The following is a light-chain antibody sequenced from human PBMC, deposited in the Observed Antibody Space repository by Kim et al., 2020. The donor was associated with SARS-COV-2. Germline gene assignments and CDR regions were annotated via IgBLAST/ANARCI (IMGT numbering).Light chain of an antibody. V-gene: IGLV2-14*03. CDR3: SSYTSSSTLDV. CDR1: SSDVGGYNY. J-gene: IGLJ1*01. Sequence: QAITISCTGTSSDVGGYNYVSWYQQHPGKAPKLMIYDVSNRPSGVSNRFSGSKSGNTASLTISGLQAEDEADYYCSSYTSSSTLDVFGTGTKVTVL. CDR2: DVS.